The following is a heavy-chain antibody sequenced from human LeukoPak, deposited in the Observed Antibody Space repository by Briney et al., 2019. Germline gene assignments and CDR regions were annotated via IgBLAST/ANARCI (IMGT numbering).Heavy chain of an antibody. Sequence: GGSLRLSCAASGFTFSNYGMNWVRQAPGKGLEWVSALSSSGGSTYYADSVKGRFTISRDNAKSTLYLQMNSLRAEDTAVYYCARGADSGYSSDNWGQGTLVSVSS. D-gene: IGHD3-9*01. CDR1: GFTFSNYG. V-gene: IGHV3-23*01. CDR3: ARGADSGYSSDN. J-gene: IGHJ4*02. CDR2: LSSSGGST.